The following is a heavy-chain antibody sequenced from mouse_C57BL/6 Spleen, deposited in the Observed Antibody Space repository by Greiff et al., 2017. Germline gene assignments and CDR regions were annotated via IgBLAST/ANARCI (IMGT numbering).Heavy chain of an antibody. D-gene: IGHD3-2*02. CDR1: GYTFTSYW. V-gene: IGHV1-53*01. CDR2: INPSNGGT. CDR3: ARDSSGYDAMDY. Sequence: QVQLQQPGTELVKPGASVKLSCKGSGYTFTSYWMHWVKQRPGQGLEWIGNINPSNGGTNYNEKFKSKATLTVDKSSSTAYMQLSSLTSEDSAVYYCARDSSGYDAMDYWGQGTSVTVSS. J-gene: IGHJ4*01.